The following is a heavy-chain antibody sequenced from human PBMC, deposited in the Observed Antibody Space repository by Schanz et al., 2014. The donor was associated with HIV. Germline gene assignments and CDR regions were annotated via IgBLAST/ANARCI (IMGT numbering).Heavy chain of an antibody. J-gene: IGHJ6*02. V-gene: IGHV3-9*01. CDR1: GLSLSDFA. CDR3: ANSGYCTSGICYTRGDGMDV. CDR2: ITWNNRVT. D-gene: IGHD2-8*01. Sequence: EVQVVESGGGLAQPGRSLRLSCVVSGLSLSDFAWHWVRQTPERGLEWVSGITWNNRVTGYADSVKGRFTISRDPAKNTLYLQMNSLRDEDTAVYYCANSGYCTSGICYTRGDGMDVWGQGTTVTVSS.